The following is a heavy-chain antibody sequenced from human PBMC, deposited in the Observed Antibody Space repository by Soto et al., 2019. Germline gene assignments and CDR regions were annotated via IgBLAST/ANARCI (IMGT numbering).Heavy chain of an antibody. V-gene: IGHV4-61*01. CDR1: GGSVSTGMNY. J-gene: IGHJ4*01. CDR2: MYKTGET. CDR3: VRGETWHPVDY. D-gene: IGHD3-16*01. Sequence: PSETLSLTCTVSGGSVSTGMNYWGWVRQPPVKALEFIGYMYKTGETLLNSSLKSRVTLSMETSKNQFSLTLSSVTAAATAGYYCVRGETWHPVDYWGQGTLVTVSS.